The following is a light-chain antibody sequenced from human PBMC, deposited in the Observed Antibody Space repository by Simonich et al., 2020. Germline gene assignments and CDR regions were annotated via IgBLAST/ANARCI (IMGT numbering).Light chain of an antibody. CDR3: SSYTSSSPWV. CDR2: DVS. Sequence: QSALTQPASVSGSPGQSITISCTGTSSDVGGYNYVSWYQQHPGKAPKLMIYDVSKRPSGVSKRFSGSKSGNTASLTISGLQAEDEADYYCSSYTSSSPWVFGGGTKLTVL. J-gene: IGLJ3*02. CDR1: SSDVGGYNY. V-gene: IGLV2-14*01.